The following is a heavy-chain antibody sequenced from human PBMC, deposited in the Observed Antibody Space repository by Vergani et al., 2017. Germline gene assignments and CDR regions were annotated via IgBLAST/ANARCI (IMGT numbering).Heavy chain of an antibody. CDR2: INHSGST. V-gene: IGHV4-34*01. CDR1: GGSFSGYY. Sequence: QVQLQQWGAGLLKPSETLSLTCAVYGGSFSGYYWSWIRQPPGKGLEWIGEINHSGSTNYNPSLKSRVTISVDPSKNQLSLKLSSVTAADTAVYYCARGRVPGRTTNYWGQGTLVTVSS. D-gene: IGHD4-17*01. CDR3: ARGRVPGRTTNY. J-gene: IGHJ4*02.